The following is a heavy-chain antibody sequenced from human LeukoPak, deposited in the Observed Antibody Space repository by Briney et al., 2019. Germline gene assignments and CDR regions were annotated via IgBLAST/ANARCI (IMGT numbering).Heavy chain of an antibody. V-gene: IGHV3-30-3*01. CDR1: GFTFNRYS. CDR2: ISDDGNNK. CDR3: AKDGGLWVSAHWGDS. Sequence: GGSLRLSCAASGFTFNRYSFHWVRQAPGKGLEWVAVISDDGNNKYYVDSVKGRFTVSRDNSKNTLFLQMNSLRAEDTAVYYCAKDGGLWVSAHWGDSWGRGTLVTVSS. D-gene: IGHD7-27*01. J-gene: IGHJ4*02.